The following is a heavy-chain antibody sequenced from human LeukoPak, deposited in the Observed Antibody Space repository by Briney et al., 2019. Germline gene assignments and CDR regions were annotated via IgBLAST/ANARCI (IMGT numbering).Heavy chain of an antibody. V-gene: IGHV4-30-2*01. CDR2: IYHSGST. CDR1: GGSISSGGYS. J-gene: IGHJ4*02. Sequence: PSETLSRTCAVSGGSISSGGYSWSWIRQPPGKGLEWIGYIYHSGSTYYNPSLKSRVTISVDTSKNQFSLKLSSVTAADTAVYYCARGGRGNYYYGSGSYLSSFDYWGQGTLVTVSS. CDR3: ARGGRGNYYYGSGSYLSSFDY. D-gene: IGHD3-10*01.